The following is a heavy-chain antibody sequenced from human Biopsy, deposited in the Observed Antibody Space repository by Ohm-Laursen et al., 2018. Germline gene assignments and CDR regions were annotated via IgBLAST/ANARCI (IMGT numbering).Heavy chain of an antibody. CDR3: ARHRNSSPRNYYHDMDV. CDR1: GGPMTSSDYY. CDR2: LFYNGYT. D-gene: IGHD6-6*01. V-gene: IGHV4-39*01. Sequence: GTLSLTCTVSGGPMTSSDYYWGWIRQTPAKGLEWIGSLFYNGYTYDNPSLRSRLRLSVDTSKNQFSLRLSSVTAADTAVYYCARHRNSSPRNYYHDMDVWGQGTTVTVSS. J-gene: IGHJ6*02.